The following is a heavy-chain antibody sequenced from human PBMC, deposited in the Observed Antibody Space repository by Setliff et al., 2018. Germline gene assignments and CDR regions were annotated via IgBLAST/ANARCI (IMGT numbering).Heavy chain of an antibody. CDR1: KFSFSSYY. Sequence: LSLSCTASKFSFSSYYMAWIRQTPGKGLEWLSYISTTGDTTYYADSVKGRFTISRDNSKNTVYLQMNSLRAEDTAIYYCAKMVGGSRSSGSCYFDYWGQGTLVTVSS. D-gene: IGHD2-15*01. V-gene: IGHV3-23*01. CDR2: ISTTGDTT. CDR3: AKMVGGSRSSGSCYFDY. J-gene: IGHJ4*02.